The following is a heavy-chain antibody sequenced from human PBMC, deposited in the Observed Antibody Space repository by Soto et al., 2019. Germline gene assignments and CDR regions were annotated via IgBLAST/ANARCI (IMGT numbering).Heavy chain of an antibody. V-gene: IGHV1-2*04. CDR2: INPNSGGT. CDR1: GYTFTGYY. D-gene: IGHD1-7*01. Sequence: ASVKVSCKASGYTFTGYYMHWVRQAPGQGLEWMGWINPNSGGTNYAQKFQGWVTMTRDTSISTAYMELSRLRSDDTAVYYCARAPTGTTAGNAFDIWVQGTMVTVSS. J-gene: IGHJ3*02. CDR3: ARAPTGTTAGNAFDI.